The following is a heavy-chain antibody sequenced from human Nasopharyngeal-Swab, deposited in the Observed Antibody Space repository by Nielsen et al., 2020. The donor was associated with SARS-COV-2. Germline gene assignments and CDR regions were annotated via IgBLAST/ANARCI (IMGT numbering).Heavy chain of an antibody. CDR3: ARSRAALLWFGESRHLFDY. CDR2: INHSGST. Sequence: SETLSLTCAMYGGSFSGYYWSWIRQPPGKGLEWIGEINHSGSTNYNPSLKSRVTISVDPSKNQFSLKQSSVTAADTAVYYCARSRAALLWFGESRHLFDYWGQGTLVTVSS. D-gene: IGHD3-10*01. CDR1: GGSFSGYY. J-gene: IGHJ4*02. V-gene: IGHV4-34*01.